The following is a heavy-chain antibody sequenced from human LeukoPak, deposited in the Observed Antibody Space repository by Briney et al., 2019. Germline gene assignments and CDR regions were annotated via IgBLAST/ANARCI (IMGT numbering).Heavy chain of an antibody. CDR1: GFTFSGYA. Sequence: GSLRLSCAASGFTFSGYAMHWVRQAPGKGLEWVAVISYDGSNKYYADSVKGRFTISRDNSKNTLYLQMNSLRAEDTAVYYCAKGANPLILVHYFDYWGQGTLVTVSS. J-gene: IGHJ4*02. V-gene: IGHV3-30*04. D-gene: IGHD2-8*01. CDR3: AKGANPLILVHYFDY. CDR2: ISYDGSNK.